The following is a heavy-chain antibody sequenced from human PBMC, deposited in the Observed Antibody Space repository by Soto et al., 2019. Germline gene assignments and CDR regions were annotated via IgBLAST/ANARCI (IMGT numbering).Heavy chain of an antibody. CDR3: ARHRSSWPRTAFDV. CDR1: GGSISSDGYY. J-gene: IGHJ3*01. D-gene: IGHD6-13*01. Sequence: PSETLSLTCTVSGGSISSDGYYWNWIRQHPGKGLEWIGYIYYSGSSYYTPSLKSRLTISVDASQNQFSLKMVSVTAADTAMYYCARHRSSWPRTAFDVWGQGTMVTVSS. V-gene: IGHV4-31*03. CDR2: IYYSGSS.